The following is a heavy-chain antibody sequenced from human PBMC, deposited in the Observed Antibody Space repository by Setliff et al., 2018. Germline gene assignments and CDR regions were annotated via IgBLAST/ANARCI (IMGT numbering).Heavy chain of an antibody. Sequence: VKVSCKASGYSFSDFYMHWVRQVPGEGLEALGRIDPRDDFTVYAERFKDRLTITADTSTDTSYMEMSSLRLEDTAVYYCAIDYGPTGTPYHWGQGTPVTVSS. CDR3: AIDYGPTGTPYH. V-gene: IGHV1-69-2*01. J-gene: IGHJ4*02. D-gene: IGHD1-1*01. CDR2: IDPRDDFT. CDR1: GYSFSDFY.